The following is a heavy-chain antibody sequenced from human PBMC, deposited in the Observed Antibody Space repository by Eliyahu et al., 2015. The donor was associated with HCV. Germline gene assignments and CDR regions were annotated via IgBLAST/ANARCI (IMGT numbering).Heavy chain of an antibody. V-gene: IGHV4-59*01. Sequence: QVQLQESGPGLVKPSETLSXICXXSGXPIPXYYWXWIRQPPGKGLEWIGDIHYSGSTNSNPSLKSRVTLSIDTSKNQFSLKVNSVTAADTAVYYCSSGGGGIAVAGTGGWLDPWGQGTLVTVSS. J-gene: IGHJ5*02. CDR2: IHYSGST. CDR3: SSGGGGIAVAGTGGWLDP. CDR1: GXPIPXYY. D-gene: IGHD6-19*01.